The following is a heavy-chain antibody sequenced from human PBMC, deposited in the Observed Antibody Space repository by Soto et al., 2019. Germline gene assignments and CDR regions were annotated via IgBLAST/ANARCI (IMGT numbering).Heavy chain of an antibody. CDR2: INPSGGTT. Sequence: QVQLVQSGAEGKRPGASVKVSCKTSGYTFTNNYMHWVRQAPGQGLEWVGMINPSGGTTTYAKNFQGRVNVTSDTSTSTVYMDLSSLRSEDTALYYCAREIIVGDGLDIWGQGTMVTVSS. CDR3: AREIIVGDGLDI. V-gene: IGHV1-46*01. J-gene: IGHJ3*02. CDR1: GYTFTNNY. D-gene: IGHD2-15*01.